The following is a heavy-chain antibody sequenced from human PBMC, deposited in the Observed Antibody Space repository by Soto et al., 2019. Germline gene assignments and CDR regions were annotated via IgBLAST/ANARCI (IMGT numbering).Heavy chain of an antibody. Sequence: ETLSLTCAVYGGSLSGYYWSWIRQPPGKGLEWIGEINHSGRTNYNPSLKSRVTISVDTSKNQFSLKLSSVTAADTAVYYCARGPYCCSTGCYYNYYYGMDVWGQGTTVTVSS. CDR2: INHSGRT. J-gene: IGHJ6*02. CDR1: GGSLSGYY. V-gene: IGHV4-34*01. CDR3: ARGPYCCSTGCYYNYYYGMDV. D-gene: IGHD2-2*01.